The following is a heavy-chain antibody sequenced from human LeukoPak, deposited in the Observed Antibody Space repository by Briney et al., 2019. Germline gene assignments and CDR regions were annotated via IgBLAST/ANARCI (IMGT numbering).Heavy chain of an antibody. Sequence: PSETLSLTCTVSGGSISSYYWSWIRQPAGKGLEWTGRIYTSGSTNYNPSLKSRVTMSVDTSKNQFSLKLSSVTAADTAVYYCARDPSFGGVIDRLPAPFFDLWGRGTLVTVSS. J-gene: IGHJ2*01. D-gene: IGHD3-16*02. CDR1: GGSISSYY. CDR2: IYTSGST. V-gene: IGHV4-4*07. CDR3: ARDPSFGGVIDRLPAPFFDL.